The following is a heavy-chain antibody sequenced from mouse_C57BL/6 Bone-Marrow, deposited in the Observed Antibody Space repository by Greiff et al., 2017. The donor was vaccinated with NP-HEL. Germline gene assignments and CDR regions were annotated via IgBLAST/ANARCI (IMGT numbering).Heavy chain of an antibody. CDR3: ASGASNYDY. J-gene: IGHJ2*01. CDR1: GYTFTDYY. CDR2: INPNNGGT. V-gene: IGHV1-26*01. D-gene: IGHD2-10*02. Sequence: VQLQQSGPELVKPGASVKISCKASGYTFTDYYMNWVKQSHGKSLEWIGDINPNNGGTSYNQKFKGKATLTVDKSSSTAYMELRSLTSEDSAVYYCASGASNYDYWGQGTTLTVSS.